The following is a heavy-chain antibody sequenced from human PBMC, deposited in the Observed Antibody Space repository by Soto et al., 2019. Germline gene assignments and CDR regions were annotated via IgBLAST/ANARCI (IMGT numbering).Heavy chain of an antibody. V-gene: IGHV3-23*01. CDR3: AKVLYTVTIYYYYYMDV. CDR2: ISGSGGST. D-gene: IGHD4-17*01. J-gene: IGHJ6*03. CDR1: GFTFSSYA. Sequence: GGSLRLSCAASGFTFSSYAMSWVRQAPGKGLEWVSAISGSGGSTYYADSVKGRFTISRDNSKNTLYLQMNSLRAEDTAVYYCAKVLYTVTIYYYYYMDVWGKGTTVTVSS.